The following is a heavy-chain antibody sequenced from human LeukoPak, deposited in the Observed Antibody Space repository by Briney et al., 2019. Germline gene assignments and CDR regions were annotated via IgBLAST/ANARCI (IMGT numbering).Heavy chain of an antibody. CDR1: GFTFRSYV. Sequence: SGGSLRLSCAASGFTFRSYVMSWVRQSPGKGLECVSTISVSGDSTYYADSVKGRFTISRDNSKNTLHLQMNSLRVEDTAVYYCVTRGTTATKYLENWGQGTLVTVSS. D-gene: IGHD1-1*01. V-gene: IGHV3-23*01. CDR2: ISVSGDST. J-gene: IGHJ4*02. CDR3: VTRGTTATKYLEN.